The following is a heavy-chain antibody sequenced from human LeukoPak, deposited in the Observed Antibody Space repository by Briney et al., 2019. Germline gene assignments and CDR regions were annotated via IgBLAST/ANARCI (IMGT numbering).Heavy chain of an antibody. CDR1: GGSISSGSYY. D-gene: IGHD3-10*01. CDR2: IYTSGST. Sequence: PSQTLSLTCTVSGGSISSGSYYWSWLRQPAGKGLEWIGRIYTSGSTNYNPSLKSRVTMSVDTSKNQFSLKLSSVTAADTAVYYCARAESLLWFGELILDYFDYWGQGTLVTVSS. V-gene: IGHV4-61*02. CDR3: ARAESLLWFGELILDYFDY. J-gene: IGHJ4*02.